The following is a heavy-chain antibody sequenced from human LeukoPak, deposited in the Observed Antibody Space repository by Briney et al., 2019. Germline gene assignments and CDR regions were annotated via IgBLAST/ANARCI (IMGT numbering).Heavy chain of an antibody. CDR3: ARHRTLWYEYYFDY. Sequence: SETLSLTCTVSGGSISSYYWSWIRQPPGKGLEWIGYIYYSGSTNYHPSLKSRVTISVDTSKNQFSLKLSSVTAADTAVYYCARHRTLWYEYYFDYWGQGTLVTASS. J-gene: IGHJ4*02. D-gene: IGHD3-10*01. CDR1: GGSISSYY. CDR2: IYYSGST. V-gene: IGHV4-59*01.